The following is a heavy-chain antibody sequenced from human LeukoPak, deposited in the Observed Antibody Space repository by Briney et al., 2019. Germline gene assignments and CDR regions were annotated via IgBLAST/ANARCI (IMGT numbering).Heavy chain of an antibody. V-gene: IGHV4-61*02. CDR3: AGKPRYCTNGVCTDY. D-gene: IGHD2-8*01. Sequence: SEALSLTCTVSGGSISSGSYYWSWIRQPAGKGLEWIGRIYTSGSTNYNPSLKSRVTISVDTSKNQFSLKLSSVTAADTAVYYCAGKPRYCTNGVCTDYWGQGTLVTVPS. J-gene: IGHJ4*02. CDR1: GGSISSGSYY. CDR2: IYTSGST.